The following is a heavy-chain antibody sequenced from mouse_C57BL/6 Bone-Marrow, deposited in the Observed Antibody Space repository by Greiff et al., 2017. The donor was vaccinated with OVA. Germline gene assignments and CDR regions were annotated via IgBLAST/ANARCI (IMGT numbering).Heavy chain of an antibody. Sequence: EVKLVESGGGLVQPGGSLSLSCAASGFTFTDYYMSWVRQPPGKSLEWLGFIRNKANGYTTEYSASVKGRFTISRDNSQSILHLQMNALRAEDSATYYCARSTFITTVVATEGAMDYWGQGTSVTVSS. CDR1: GFTFTDYY. D-gene: IGHD1-1*01. CDR3: ARSTFITTVVATEGAMDY. V-gene: IGHV7-3*01. CDR2: IRNKANGYTT. J-gene: IGHJ4*01.